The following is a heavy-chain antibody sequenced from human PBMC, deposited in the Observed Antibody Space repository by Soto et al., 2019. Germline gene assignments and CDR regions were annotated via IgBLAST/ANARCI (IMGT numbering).Heavy chain of an antibody. CDR3: ARDRFVAVAAINWFAP. V-gene: IGHV1-3*01. Sequence: QVQLVQSGAEVKKPGASVKVSCKASGYTFTSYAMHWVRHAPGQRLEWMGWINAGNGNTKYSQKFQGRVTITRDTSASTAYMELSSVSSEDTAVYYCARDRFVAVAAINWFAPWGQGSLVTVSS. D-gene: IGHD6-19*01. CDR1: GYTFTSYA. J-gene: IGHJ5*02. CDR2: INAGNGNT.